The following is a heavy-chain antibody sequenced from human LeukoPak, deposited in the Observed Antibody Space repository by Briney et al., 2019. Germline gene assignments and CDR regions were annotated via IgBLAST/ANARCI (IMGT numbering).Heavy chain of an antibody. CDR1: GFTFSTYY. CDR3: ARESSDYGDYDAFDI. V-gene: IGHV3-74*01. J-gene: IGHJ3*02. D-gene: IGHD4-17*01. Sequence: PGGSLRLSCAAPGFTFSTYYMHSVRQAPGKGLVWVSRIVNDGSTTTYAGSVKGRFTIYRDNAKNTLFLQMNSLRVEDTAVYYCARESSDYGDYDAFDIWGRGTMVTVSS. CDR2: IVNDGSTT.